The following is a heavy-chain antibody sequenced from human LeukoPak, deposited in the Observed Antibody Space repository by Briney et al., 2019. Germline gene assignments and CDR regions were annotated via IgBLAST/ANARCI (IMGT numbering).Heavy chain of an antibody. V-gene: IGHV5-51*01. CDR1: GSTFTSCW. CDR3: ARQMGSSGVSFDY. J-gene: IGHJ4*02. Sequence: GESLKFSWKCAGSTFTSCWIGWGRPMPGKVLEWMGIIYPGDSKTRYSPSFQDKATISADTSTTTAYLQWSSLKAADTAVYYCARQMGSSGVSFDYWGQGTLVTVSS. D-gene: IGHD6-6*01. CDR2: IYPGDSKT.